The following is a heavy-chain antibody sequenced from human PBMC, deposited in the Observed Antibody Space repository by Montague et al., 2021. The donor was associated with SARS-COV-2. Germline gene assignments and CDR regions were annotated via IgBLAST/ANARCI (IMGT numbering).Heavy chain of an antibody. CDR1: GFTFSSYA. V-gene: IGHV3-30*04. J-gene: IGHJ6*02. CDR3: ARDWDGYDLDYGMDV. D-gene: IGHD5-12*01. Sequence: SLRLSCAASGFTFSSYAMHWVRQAPGKGLEWVAVISYDGSNKYYVDSVKGRFTISRDNSKNTLYLQVNSLRAEDTAVYYCARDWDGYDLDYGMDVWGQGTTVTVSS. CDR2: ISYDGSNK.